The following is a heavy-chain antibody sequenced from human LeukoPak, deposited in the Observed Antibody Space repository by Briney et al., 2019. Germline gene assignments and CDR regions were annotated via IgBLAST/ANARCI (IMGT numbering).Heavy chain of an antibody. CDR3: ARHPWESGYYYQGWVDP. CDR2: IYDSGST. CDR1: GASISSPY. Sequence: SETLSLTCTVSGASISSPYWSWIRQPPEKGLEWIGYIYDSGSTNYNPSLRSRVTISVDTSKSQFSLKLSSVTAADTAVYYCARHPWESGYYYQGWVDPWGQGTLVTVSS. J-gene: IGHJ5*02. V-gene: IGHV4-59*08. D-gene: IGHD3-22*01.